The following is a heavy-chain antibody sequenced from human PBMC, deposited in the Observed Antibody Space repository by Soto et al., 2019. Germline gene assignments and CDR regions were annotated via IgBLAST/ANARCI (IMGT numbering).Heavy chain of an antibody. Sequence: PGGSLRLSCAASGFTFDDYAMHWVRQAPGKGLEWVSGISWNSGSIGYADSVKGRFTISRDNAKNSLYLQMNSLRAEDTVLYFFAKPKYGSGSYYPDAFDIWGQGTMVTVSS. CDR3: AKPKYGSGSYYPDAFDI. D-gene: IGHD3-10*01. V-gene: IGHV3-9*01. CDR1: GFTFDDYA. CDR2: ISWNSGSI. J-gene: IGHJ3*02.